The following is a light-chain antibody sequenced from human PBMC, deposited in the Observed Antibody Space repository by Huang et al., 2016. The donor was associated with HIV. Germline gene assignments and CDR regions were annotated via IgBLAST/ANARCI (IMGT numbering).Light chain of an antibody. J-gene: IGKJ1*01. Sequence: EIVLTQSPATLSLSPGERATLSCRASQSVSSYLAWYQQKPGQAPRLLIYDAFNRATGIPARFSGSGSGTEFTLTISSLEPEDFAVYYCQQRSNWWTFGQGTKVEIK. CDR2: DAF. CDR1: QSVSSY. V-gene: IGKV3-11*01. CDR3: QQRSNWWT.